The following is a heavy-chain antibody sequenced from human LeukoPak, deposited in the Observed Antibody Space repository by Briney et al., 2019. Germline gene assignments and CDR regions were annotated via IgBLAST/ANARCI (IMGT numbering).Heavy chain of an antibody. CDR3: ARVDRAVAGTPHY. V-gene: IGHV1-69*02. Sequence: SXXVSCKASGGTFSSYTISWVRQAPGQGLEWMGRIIPILGIANYAQKFQGRVTITADKSTSTAYMELSSLRSEDTAVYYCARVDRAVAGTPHYWGQGTLVTVSS. D-gene: IGHD6-19*01. CDR1: GGTFSSYT. CDR2: IIPILGIA. J-gene: IGHJ4*02.